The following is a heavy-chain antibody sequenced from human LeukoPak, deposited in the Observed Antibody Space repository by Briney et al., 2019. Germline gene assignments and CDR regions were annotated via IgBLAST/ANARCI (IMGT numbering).Heavy chain of an antibody. V-gene: IGHV3-48*03. D-gene: IGHD3-10*01. J-gene: IGHJ6*04. Sequence: PGGPLRLSCAASGFAFSSYEMNWVRQAPGKGLEWVSYISSSGCTIYYADSVKGRFTISRDNAKNSLYLQMNSLRAEDTAVYYCARGSLLLWFGELLTDYGMDVWGKGTTVTVSS. CDR2: ISSSGCTI. CDR1: GFAFSSYE. CDR3: ARGSLLLWFGELLTDYGMDV.